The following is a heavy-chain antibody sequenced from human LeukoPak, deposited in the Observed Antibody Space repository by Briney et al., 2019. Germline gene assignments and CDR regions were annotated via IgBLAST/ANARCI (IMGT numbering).Heavy chain of an antibody. J-gene: IGHJ3*02. D-gene: IGHD1-7*01. CDR1: GGSISSYY. V-gene: IGHV4-4*07. CDR2: IYTSGST. Sequence: SETLSLTCTVSGGSISSYYWSWIRQPAGKGLEWIGRIYTSGSTNYNPSLKSRVTTSVDKSKNQFSLKLSSVTAADTAVYYCARERHATWNYLGRAFDIWGQGTMVTVSS. CDR3: ARERHATWNYLGRAFDI.